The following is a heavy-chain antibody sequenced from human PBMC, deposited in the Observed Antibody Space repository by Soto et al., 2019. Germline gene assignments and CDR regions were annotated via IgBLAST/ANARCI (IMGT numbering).Heavy chain of an antibody. CDR1: GGTSSSYA. CDR2: IIPIFGTA. J-gene: IGHJ6*02. V-gene: IGHV1-69*13. CDR3: AREQTQFARPDYGMDV. D-gene: IGHD3-10*01. Sequence: GASVKVSCKASGGTSSSYAISWVRQAPGQGLEWMGGIIPIFGTANYAQKFQGRVTITADESTSTAYMELSSLRSEDTAVYYCAREQTQFARPDYGMDVWGQGTTVTV.